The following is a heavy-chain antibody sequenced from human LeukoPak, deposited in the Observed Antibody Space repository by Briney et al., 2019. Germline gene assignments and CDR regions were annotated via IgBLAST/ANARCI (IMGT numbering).Heavy chain of an antibody. D-gene: IGHD2-21*01. CDR3: AREFAKAFDY. CDR1: GGSITSGSYY. J-gene: IGHJ4*02. V-gene: IGHV4-61*02. CDR2: IYTSGST. Sequence: SETLSLTCTVSGGSITSGSYYWRWIRQPAGKGLEWIGRIYTSGSTNYNPSLKSRVTISLDTSKNKFSLKLTSVTAADTAVYYCAREFAKAFDYWGQGTLVTVSS.